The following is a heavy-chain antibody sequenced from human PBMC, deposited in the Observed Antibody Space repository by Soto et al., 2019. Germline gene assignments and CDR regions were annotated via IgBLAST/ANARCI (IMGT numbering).Heavy chain of an antibody. CDR3: ARLTGSGSYYTEYYYYYYMDV. D-gene: IGHD3-10*01. CDR1: GGSISSSSYY. J-gene: IGHJ6*03. Sequence: SETLSLTCTVSGGSISSSSYYWGWIRQPPGKGLEWIGSIYYSGSTYYNPSLKSRVTISVDTSKNQFSLKLSSVTAADTAVYYCARLTGSGSYYTEYYYYYYMDVWGKGTTVTVSS. CDR2: IYYSGST. V-gene: IGHV4-39*01.